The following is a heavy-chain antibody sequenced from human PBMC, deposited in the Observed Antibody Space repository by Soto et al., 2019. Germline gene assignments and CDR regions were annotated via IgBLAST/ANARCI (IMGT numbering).Heavy chain of an antibody. Sequence: EVQLVESGGGLVQPGGSLRLSCAASGFTFSSYWMSWVRQAPWKGLEWVANIKQDGSEKYYVDSVKGRFTISRDNAKNSLYLQMNSLRAEDTAVYYCASDIVVVPAGKGGYWGQGTLVTVSS. CDR1: GFTFSSYW. V-gene: IGHV3-7*01. D-gene: IGHD2-2*01. CDR3: ASDIVVVPAGKGGY. J-gene: IGHJ4*02. CDR2: IKQDGSEK.